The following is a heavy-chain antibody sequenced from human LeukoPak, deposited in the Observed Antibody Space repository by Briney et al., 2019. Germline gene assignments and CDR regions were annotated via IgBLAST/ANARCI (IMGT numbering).Heavy chain of an antibody. V-gene: IGHV3-15*07. CDR1: GFTFKNAW. D-gene: IGHD3-10*01. Sequence: GGSLRLSCAAPGFTFKNAWMNWVRQAPGKGLEWVGRIRSKTDGGTTDNAAPVKGRFTISRDDSKNTLFLQMNSLKTEDTAVYYCATDYYGSGSPGFGYWGQGNMVTVSS. CDR3: ATDYYGSGSPGFGY. J-gene: IGHJ4*02. CDR2: IRSKTDGGTT.